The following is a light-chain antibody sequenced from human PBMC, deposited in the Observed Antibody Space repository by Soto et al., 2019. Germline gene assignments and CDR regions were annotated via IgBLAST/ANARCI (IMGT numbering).Light chain of an antibody. CDR1: SSDVGGYNY. CDR2: EVS. Sequence: QSALTQPPSASGSPGQLVTISCTGTSSDVGGYNYVSWYQQHPGKAPKLMIYEVSKRPSGVPDRFSGSKSGNTASLTVSGLQTEDEADYYCASYAGSNLWVFGGGTKLTVL. J-gene: IGLJ3*02. CDR3: ASYAGSNLWV. V-gene: IGLV2-8*01.